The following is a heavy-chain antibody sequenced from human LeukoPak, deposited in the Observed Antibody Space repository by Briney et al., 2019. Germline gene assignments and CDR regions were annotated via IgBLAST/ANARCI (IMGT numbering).Heavy chain of an antibody. V-gene: IGHV3-23*01. CDR2: ISGRGGST. CDR3: AKDQDVVVTAYTCFDY. J-gene: IGHJ4*02. Sequence: PGGSLSLSCAASGFTFNNYAMSWVRQAPGKGLEWVSAISGRGGSTYYADSVKGRFTISRDNSKNTLYLQMNSLSAEDTAVYYCAKDQDVVVTAYTCFDYWGQGTLVTVSS. CDR1: GFTFNNYA. D-gene: IGHD2-21*02.